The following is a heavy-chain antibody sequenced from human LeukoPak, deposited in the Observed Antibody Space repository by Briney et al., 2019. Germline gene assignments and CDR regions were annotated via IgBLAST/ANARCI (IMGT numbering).Heavy chain of an antibody. CDR1: GFTFSSYG. CDR2: ISYDGSNK. D-gene: IGHD3-16*01. Sequence: GGCLRLSCAASGFTFSSYGMHWDRQAPGKGLEWVAVISYDGSNKYYADSVKGRFTISRDNSKNTLYLQMNSLRIEDTAVYYCAKALGGAADAFDIWGQGTMVTVSS. V-gene: IGHV3-30*18. CDR3: AKALGGAADAFDI. J-gene: IGHJ3*02.